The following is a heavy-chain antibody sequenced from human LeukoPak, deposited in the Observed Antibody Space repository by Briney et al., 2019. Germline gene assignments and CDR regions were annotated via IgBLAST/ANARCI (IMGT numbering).Heavy chain of an antibody. V-gene: IGHV3-7*01. CDR3: ARDAPNDYGDRPVGRSFNY. D-gene: IGHD4-17*01. Sequence: PGGSLRLSCVASGFTFSRYWMNWVRQAPGKGLEWVANINQDGSEKNYVDSVKGRFTISRDNAKNSLYLQMNSLRAEDTAVYYCARDAPNDYGDRPVGRSFNYWGQGTLVTVSS. J-gene: IGHJ4*02. CDR1: GFTFSRYW. CDR2: INQDGSEK.